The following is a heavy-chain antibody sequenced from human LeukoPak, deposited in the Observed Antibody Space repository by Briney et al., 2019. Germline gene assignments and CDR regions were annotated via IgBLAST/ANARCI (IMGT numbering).Heavy chain of an antibody. CDR3: TNGGYDLNYYYYGMDV. V-gene: IGHV3-15*05. CDR1: GFTFSNAW. D-gene: IGHD5-12*01. CDR2: IKSKTDGGTT. Sequence: GGSLRLSCAASGFTFSNAWMSWVRQAPGKGLEWVGRIKSKTDGGTTDYAAPVKGRFTISGDDSKNTLYLQMNSLKTEDTAVYYCTNGGYDLNYYYYGMDVWGKGTTVTVSS. J-gene: IGHJ6*04.